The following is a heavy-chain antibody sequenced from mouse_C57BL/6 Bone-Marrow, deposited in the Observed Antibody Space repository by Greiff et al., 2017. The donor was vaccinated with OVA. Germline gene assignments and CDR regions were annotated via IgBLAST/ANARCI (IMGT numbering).Heavy chain of an antibody. D-gene: IGHD4-1*01. CDR3: ARDGYWDDY. Sequence: EVQRVESGGGLVKPGGSLKLSCAASGFTFSSYAMSWVRQTPEKRLEWVATISDGGSYTYYPDNVKGRFTISRDKAKKNLYLQMSHLKSEDTAMYYCARDGYWDDYWGQGTTLTVSS. V-gene: IGHV5-4*01. CDR2: ISDGGSYT. CDR1: GFTFSSYA. J-gene: IGHJ2*01.